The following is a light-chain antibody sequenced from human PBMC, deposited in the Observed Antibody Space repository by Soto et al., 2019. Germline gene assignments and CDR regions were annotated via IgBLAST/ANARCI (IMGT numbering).Light chain of an antibody. V-gene: IGLV2-14*01. CDR3: SSYTSTSTPV. CDR2: EVT. CDR1: STDVGGYNF. J-gene: IGLJ1*01. Sequence: QSVLTQPASVSGSLGQSITISCTGTSTDVGGYNFVSWYQQHPDKAPKLLIYEVTNRPSGVSNRFSGSKSGNTASLTISGLQAEDEADYYCSSYTSTSTPVFGTGTKAPS.